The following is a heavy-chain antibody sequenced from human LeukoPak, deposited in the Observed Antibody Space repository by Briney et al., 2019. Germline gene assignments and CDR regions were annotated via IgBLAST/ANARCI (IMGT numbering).Heavy chain of an antibody. D-gene: IGHD3-22*01. Sequence: SETLSLTCTVSGGSISSYYWSWIRQPPGRGLEWIGSIHYSGSTSYNPSLRSRVTISVDKSKNQFFLKLSSVTATDTAVYYCARGHPDSKGGDYWGQGTLVTVSS. J-gene: IGHJ4*02. CDR3: ARGHPDSKGGDY. V-gene: IGHV4-59*01. CDR2: IHYSGST. CDR1: GGSISSYY.